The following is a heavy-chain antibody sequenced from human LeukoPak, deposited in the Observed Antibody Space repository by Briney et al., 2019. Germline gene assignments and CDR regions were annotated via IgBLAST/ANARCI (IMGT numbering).Heavy chain of an antibody. Sequence: GASLQISFKGSGSRFTSYWIAWGRQMPGKGLEGMGIIYPGDSDTRYSPSFQAQVTISADKSISTAYLQWSSLKASDTAMYYCARSQLERLHYWGQGTLVTVSS. D-gene: IGHD1-1*01. V-gene: IGHV5-51*01. J-gene: IGHJ4*02. CDR3: ARSQLERLHY. CDR1: GSRFTSYW. CDR2: IYPGDSDT.